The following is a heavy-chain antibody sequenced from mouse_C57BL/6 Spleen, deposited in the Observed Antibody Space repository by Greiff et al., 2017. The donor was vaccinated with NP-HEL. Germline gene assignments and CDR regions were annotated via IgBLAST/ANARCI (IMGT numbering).Heavy chain of an antibody. CDR3: ARGGYYGSSRDY. Sequence: EVMLVESGGGLVKPGGSLKLSCAASGFTFSSYAMSWVRQTPEKRLEWVATISDGGSYTYYPDNVKGRFTISRDNAKNNLYLQMSHLKSEDTAMYYCARGGYYGSSRDYWGQGTTITGYS. V-gene: IGHV5-4*03. CDR1: GFTFSSYA. J-gene: IGHJ2*01. CDR2: ISDGGSYT. D-gene: IGHD1-1*01.